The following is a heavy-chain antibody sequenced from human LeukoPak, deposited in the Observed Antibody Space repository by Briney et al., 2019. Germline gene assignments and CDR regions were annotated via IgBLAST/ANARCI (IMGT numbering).Heavy chain of an antibody. V-gene: IGHV3-53*01. Sequence: GGSLRLSCAASGFTVSSNYMSWVRQAPGKGLEWVSVIYSGGSTYYADSVKGRFTISRDNSKSTLYLQMNSLRAEDTAVYYCARGLNYYGSGVDVWGQGTMVTVSS. CDR2: IYSGGST. D-gene: IGHD3-10*01. J-gene: IGHJ3*01. CDR3: ARGLNYYGSGVDV. CDR1: GFTVSSNY.